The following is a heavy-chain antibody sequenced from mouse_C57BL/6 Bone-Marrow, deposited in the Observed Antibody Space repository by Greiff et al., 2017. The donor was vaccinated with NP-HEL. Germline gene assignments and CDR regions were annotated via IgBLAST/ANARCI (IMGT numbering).Heavy chain of an antibody. D-gene: IGHD2-2*01. CDR1: GFSLTSYG. CDR3: ASYGYDPYYYAMDY. J-gene: IGHJ4*01. V-gene: IGHV2-2*01. CDR2: IWSGGST. Sequence: QVQLKESGPGLVQPSQSLSITCTVSGFSLTSYGVHWVRQSPGKGLEWLGVIWSGGSTDYNAAFISRLSISKDNSKSQVFFKMNSLQADDTAIYYCASYGYDPYYYAMDYWGQGTSVTVSS.